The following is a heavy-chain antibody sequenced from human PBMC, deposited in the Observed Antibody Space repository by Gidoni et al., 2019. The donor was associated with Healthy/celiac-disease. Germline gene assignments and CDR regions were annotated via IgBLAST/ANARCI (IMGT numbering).Heavy chain of an antibody. V-gene: IGHV3-15*01. CDR3: TTGGYDFWSGYYLGDDFDI. D-gene: IGHD3-3*01. CDR1: GFTFSNAW. Sequence: EVQLVESGGGLVQPGGSLRLSCAASGFTFSNAWMSWVRQAPGKGLEWVCRIKSKTNGGTTDYAAPVNGRFTISRDDSKNTLYLQMNSLKTEVTAVYYCTTGGYDFWSGYYLGDDFDIWGQGTMVTVSS. J-gene: IGHJ3*02. CDR2: IKSKTNGGTT.